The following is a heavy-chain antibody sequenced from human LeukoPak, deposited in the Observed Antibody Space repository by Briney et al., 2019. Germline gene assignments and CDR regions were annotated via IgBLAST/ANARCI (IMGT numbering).Heavy chain of an antibody. J-gene: IGHJ5*02. Sequence: GASLKISCKGSGYSFTSYWIGWVRQMPGKGLEWMGIIYPGDSDTRYSPSFQGQVTISADKSISTAYLQWSSLKASDTAMYYCARHRFGRRAGGYNSMDWFDPWGQGTLVTVSS. V-gene: IGHV5-51*01. CDR2: IYPGDSDT. D-gene: IGHD5-24*01. CDR1: GYSFTSYW. CDR3: ARHRFGRRAGGYNSMDWFDP.